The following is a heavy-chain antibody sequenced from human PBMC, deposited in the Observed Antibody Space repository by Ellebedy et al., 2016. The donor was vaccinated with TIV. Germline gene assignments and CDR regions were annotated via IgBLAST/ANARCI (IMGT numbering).Heavy chain of an antibody. CDR2: IIPIFGTA. Sequence: SVKVSCKASGGIFSSHGIRWVRQAPGQGPEWMGGIIPIFGTAKYALKFQGRVTITADESTSTAYMELRSLRSEDTAVYYCAKVGFYSSSWQYYFDSWGQGTLVTVSS. CDR3: AKVGFYSSSWQYYFDS. V-gene: IGHV1-69*13. D-gene: IGHD6-13*01. J-gene: IGHJ4*02. CDR1: GGIFSSHG.